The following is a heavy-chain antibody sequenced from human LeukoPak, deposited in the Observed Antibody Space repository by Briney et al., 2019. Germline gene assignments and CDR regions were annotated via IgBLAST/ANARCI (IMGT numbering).Heavy chain of an antibody. Sequence: PPETLSLTCTVSGGSVSSGSYYWSWIRQPPGXXXXXXGYIYYSGSTNYNPSLKSRVTISVDTSKNQFSLKLSSVTAADTAVYYCASSQWLAYYFDYWGQGTLVTVSS. CDR2: IYYSGST. CDR3: ASSQWLAYYFDY. CDR1: GGSVSSGSYY. D-gene: IGHD6-19*01. V-gene: IGHV4-61*01. J-gene: IGHJ4*02.